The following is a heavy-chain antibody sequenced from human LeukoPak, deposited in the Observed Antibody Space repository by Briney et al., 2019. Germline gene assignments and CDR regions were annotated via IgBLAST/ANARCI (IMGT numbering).Heavy chain of an antibody. D-gene: IGHD2-8*01. J-gene: IGHJ6*03. V-gene: IGHV3-23*01. CDR2: FSGSGGTT. CDR3: ANGNRCTSPNCLGYYYFYMDV. CDR1: GFTFSSYA. Sequence: PGGSLRLSCAASGFTFSSYAMNWVRQAPGRGLEWVSGFSGSGGTTYYAESVKGRVTISRDNSKNTLYLQMNSLRAEDTAVYYCANGNRCTSPNCLGYYYFYMDVWGKGTTVTVSS.